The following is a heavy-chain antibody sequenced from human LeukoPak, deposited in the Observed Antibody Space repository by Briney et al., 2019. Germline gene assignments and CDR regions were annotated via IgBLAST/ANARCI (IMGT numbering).Heavy chain of an antibody. Sequence: YPSETLSLTCAVYGGSFSGYYWSWIRQPPGKGLEWIGEINHSGSTNYNPSLKSRVTISVDTSKNQFSLKLSSVTAADTAVYYCARGLPPPYCSGGSCYPYYFDYWGQGTLVTVSS. CDR3: ARGLPPPYCSGGSCYPYYFDY. CDR1: GGSFSGYY. V-gene: IGHV4-34*01. CDR2: INHSGST. D-gene: IGHD2-15*01. J-gene: IGHJ4*02.